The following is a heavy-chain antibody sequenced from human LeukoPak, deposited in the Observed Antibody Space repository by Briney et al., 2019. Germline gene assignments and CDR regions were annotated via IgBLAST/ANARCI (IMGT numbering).Heavy chain of an antibody. V-gene: IGHV3-53*01. D-gene: IGHD3-10*01. CDR3: ARENVGFGSWFDS. CDR2: IYSGGSK. CDR1: GFTVSSNS. Sequence: GGSLRLSCTVSGFTVSSNSMSWVRQAPGKGLEWVSVIYSGGSKYYADSVKVRFTISRDNSKNTVYLQMDDLRPEDTAVYYCARENVGFGSWFDSWGQGTLVAVSS. J-gene: IGHJ5*01.